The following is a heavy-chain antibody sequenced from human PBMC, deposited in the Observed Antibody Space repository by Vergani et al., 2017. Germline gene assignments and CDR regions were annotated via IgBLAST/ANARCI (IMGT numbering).Heavy chain of an antibody. Sequence: QVQLQESGPGLVKPSGTLSLTCAVSGGSISSSNWWSWVRQPPGKGLEWIGEIYHSGSTNYNPSLESRITISVDKSKNQFSLKLNSVTAADTAVYYCAKGARIVGAIYYFDYWGQGTLVTVSS. J-gene: IGHJ4*02. CDR1: GGSISSSNW. V-gene: IGHV4-4*02. D-gene: IGHD1-26*01. CDR2: IYHSGST. CDR3: AKGARIVGAIYYFDY.